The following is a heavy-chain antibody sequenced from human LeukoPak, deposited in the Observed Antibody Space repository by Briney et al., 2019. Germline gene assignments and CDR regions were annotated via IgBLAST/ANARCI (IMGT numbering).Heavy chain of an antibody. D-gene: IGHD5-24*01. J-gene: IGHJ4*02. CDR2: ISYTGTYI. V-gene: IGHV3-21*01. CDR3: VRDNAYKFDY. Sequence: GGSLRLSCAASAFSLNAYNMNWVRQAPGKGLEWVSSISYTGTYIYYADSVKGRFTISRDNANNTLYLQMNSLRVEDTAVYYCVRDNAYKFDYWGQGTLVTVSS. CDR1: AFSLNAYN.